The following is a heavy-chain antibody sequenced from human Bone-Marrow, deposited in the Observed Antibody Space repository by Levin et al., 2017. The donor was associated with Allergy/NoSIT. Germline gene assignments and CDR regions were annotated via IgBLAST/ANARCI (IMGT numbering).Heavy chain of an antibody. CDR2: INHSGST. J-gene: IGHJ6*02. CDR1: GGSFSGYY. CDR3: AEGTTVGV. Sequence: SETLSLTCAVYGGSFSGYYWSWIRQPPGKGLEWIGEINHSGSTNYNPSLKSRVTISVDTSKNQFSLKLSSVTAADTAVYYCAEGTTVGVWGQGTTVTVSS. V-gene: IGHV4-34*01. D-gene: IGHD4-23*01.